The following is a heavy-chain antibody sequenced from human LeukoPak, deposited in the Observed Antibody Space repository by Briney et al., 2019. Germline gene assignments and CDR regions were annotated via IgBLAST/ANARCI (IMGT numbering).Heavy chain of an antibody. CDR1: GFTFSSYA. CDR3: AKDRGVDLLRDY. D-gene: IGHD2-21*01. V-gene: IGHV3-23*01. Sequence: GGSLRLSCAASGFTFSSYAMSWVRQAPGKGLEGVSASSGSGGSTYYADSVKGRFTISRDNSKNTLYLQMNSLRAEDTAVYYCAKDRGVDLLRDYWGQGTLVTVSS. J-gene: IGHJ4*02. CDR2: SSGSGGST.